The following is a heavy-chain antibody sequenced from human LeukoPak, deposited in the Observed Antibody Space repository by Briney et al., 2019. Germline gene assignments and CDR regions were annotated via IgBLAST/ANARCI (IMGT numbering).Heavy chain of an antibody. CDR3: ARATVAGREGKKGRFDP. CDR1: GGSISSSSYY. Sequence: KPSETLSLTCTVSGGSISSSSYYWGWIRQPPGKGLEWIGSIYYSGSTNYNPSLKSRVTISVDTSKNQFSLKLSSVTAADTAVYYCARATVAGREGKKGRFDPWGQGTLVTVSS. J-gene: IGHJ5*02. V-gene: IGHV4-39*07. CDR2: IYYSGST. D-gene: IGHD6-19*01.